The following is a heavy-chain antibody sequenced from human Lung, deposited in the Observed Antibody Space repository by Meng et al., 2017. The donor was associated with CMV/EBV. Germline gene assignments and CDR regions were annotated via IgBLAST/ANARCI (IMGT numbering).Heavy chain of an antibody. J-gene: IGHJ3*01. CDR2: VFYTGST. Sequence: SXTXSLTCTVSGDSITDYYWIWIRQPPGKAPQYIGDVFYTGSTTYNPSLKGRVIISLDSSKSQFSLKLSSVTAADTAVYYCARVQAGSFDVWGQGTMGTVSS. CDR3: ARVQAGSFDV. CDR1: GDSITDYY. V-gene: IGHV4-59*01.